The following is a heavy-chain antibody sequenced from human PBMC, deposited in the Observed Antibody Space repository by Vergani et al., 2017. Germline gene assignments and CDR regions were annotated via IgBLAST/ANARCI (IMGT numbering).Heavy chain of an antibody. CDR3: SGGDRDSSVYYYYMDV. Sequence: QLQLQESGPGLVKPSETLSLTCTVSGGSISSSSYYWGWIRQPPGKGLEWIGSSYYSGSTYYNPSLKSRVTISVDTSKNQFSLKLSSVTAADTAVYYCSGGDRDSSVYYYYMDVWGKGTTVTVSS. CDR2: SYYSGST. J-gene: IGHJ6*03. D-gene: IGHD3-22*01. CDR1: GGSISSSSYY. V-gene: IGHV4-39*07.